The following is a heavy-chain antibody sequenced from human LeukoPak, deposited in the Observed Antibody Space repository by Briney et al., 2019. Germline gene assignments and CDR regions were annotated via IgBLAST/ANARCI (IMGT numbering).Heavy chain of an antibody. J-gene: IGHJ4*02. CDR1: GGSFSGYY. Sequence: SETLSLTCAVHGGSFSGYYWSWIRQPPGKGLEWIGEINHSGSTNYNPSLKSRVTISVDTSKNQFSLKLSSVTAADTAVYYCARPRRYYHGSGSWTRYFDYWGQGTLVTVSS. V-gene: IGHV4-34*01. CDR3: ARPRRYYHGSGSWTRYFDY. D-gene: IGHD3-10*01. CDR2: INHSGST.